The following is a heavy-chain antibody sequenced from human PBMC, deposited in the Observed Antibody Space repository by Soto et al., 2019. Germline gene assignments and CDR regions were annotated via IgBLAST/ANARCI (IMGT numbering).Heavy chain of an antibody. CDR2: IDWDDDK. CDR3: ARAYYYDSSGYNPFDD. V-gene: IGHV2-70*01. Sequence: ESGPTLVNPTQTLTLTCTFSGFSLSTSGMCVSWIRQPPGKALEWLALIDWDDDKYYSTSLKTRLTISKDTSKNQVVLTMTNMDPVDTATYYCARAYYYDSSGYNPFDDWGQGTLVTVSS. D-gene: IGHD3-22*01. J-gene: IGHJ4*02. CDR1: GFSLSTSGMC.